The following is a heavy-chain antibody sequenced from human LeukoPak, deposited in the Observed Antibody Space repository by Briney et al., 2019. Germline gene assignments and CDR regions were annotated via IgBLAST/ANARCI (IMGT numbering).Heavy chain of an antibody. CDR3: ARSPPFDY. CDR1: GLTFSGYE. CDR2: ISSSGSTI. J-gene: IGHJ4*02. Sequence: GGSMRLSCAVSGLTFSGYEMNWVRQAPGEGLEWDSYISSSGSTIYYANSVKGRFTISRDNAKNSLYLQMNSLRAEDTAVYYCARSPPFDYWGQGTLVTVSS. V-gene: IGHV3-48*03.